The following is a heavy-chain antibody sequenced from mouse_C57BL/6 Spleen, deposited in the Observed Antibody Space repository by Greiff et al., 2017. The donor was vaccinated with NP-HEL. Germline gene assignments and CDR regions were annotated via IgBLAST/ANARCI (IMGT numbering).Heavy chain of an antibody. CDR3: ARGGDDYSARFAY. CDR2: ISYDGSN. CDR1: GYSITSGYY. V-gene: IGHV3-6*01. Sequence: EVKLQESGPGLVKPSQSLSLTCSVTGYSITSGYYWNWIRQFPGNKLEWMGYISYDGSNNYNPSLKNRISITRDTSKNQFFLKLNSVTTEDTATYYCARGGDDYSARFAYWGQGTLVTVSA. J-gene: IGHJ3*01. D-gene: IGHD2-4*01.